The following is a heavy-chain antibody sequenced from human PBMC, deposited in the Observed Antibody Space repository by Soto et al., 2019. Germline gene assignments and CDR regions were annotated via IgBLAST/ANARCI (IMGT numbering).Heavy chain of an antibody. CDR3: TLLGYSGSTRWFDP. CDR1: GGSFSGYY. V-gene: IGHV4-34*01. D-gene: IGHD5-12*01. Sequence: SETLSLTCAVYGGSFSGYYWSWIRQPPGKGLEWIGEINHSGSTNYNPSLKSRVTISVDTSKNQFSLKLSSVTAADTAVYYCTLLGYSGSTRWFDPWGQGTLVTVSS. J-gene: IGHJ5*02. CDR2: INHSGST.